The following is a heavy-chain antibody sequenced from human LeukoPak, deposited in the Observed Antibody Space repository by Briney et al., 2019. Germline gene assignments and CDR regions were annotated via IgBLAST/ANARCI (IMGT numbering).Heavy chain of an antibody. J-gene: IGHJ4*02. CDR1: GFAFSSYA. CDR3: ARGTIDQWELLGY. CDR2: ISSNGGST. Sequence: GGSLRLSCAASGFAFSSYAMHWVRQAPGKGLEYVSAISSNGGSTYYANSVKGRFTISRDNSKNTLYLQMGSLRAEDMAVYYCARGTIDQWELLGYWGQGTLVTVSS. D-gene: IGHD1-26*01. V-gene: IGHV3-64*01.